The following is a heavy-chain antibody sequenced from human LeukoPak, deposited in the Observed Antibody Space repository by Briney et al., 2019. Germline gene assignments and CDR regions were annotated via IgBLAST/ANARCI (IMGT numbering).Heavy chain of an antibody. CDR3: AKDHFLG. V-gene: IGHV3-23*01. J-gene: IGHJ4*02. Sequence: PTGGSLRLSCAVSGFTFNNNAMSWVRQAPGKGLEWVLTTSGSGGGTYYADSVKGRFTISRDNSKNTVYLQMNSLRAEDTAVYYCAKDHFLGWGQGTLVTVSS. CDR1: GFTFNNNA. D-gene: IGHD3-3*02. CDR2: TSGSGGGT.